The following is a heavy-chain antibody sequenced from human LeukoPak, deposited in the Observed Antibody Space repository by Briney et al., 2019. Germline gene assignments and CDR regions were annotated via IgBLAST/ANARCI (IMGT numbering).Heavy chain of an antibody. CDR1: GFTFSSYV. J-gene: IGHJ4*02. CDR3: ARDSFYGGMGSLKYDY. CDR2: ISYDGSNK. Sequence: GGSLRLTCAASGFTFSSYVMHWVRQAPGKGLEWVTLISYDGSNKYYADSVKGRFTISRDNSKNTLDLQMSSLRAEDTAVYYCARDSFYGGMGSLKYDYWGQGILVTVSS. V-gene: IGHV3-30*15. D-gene: IGHD4-23*01.